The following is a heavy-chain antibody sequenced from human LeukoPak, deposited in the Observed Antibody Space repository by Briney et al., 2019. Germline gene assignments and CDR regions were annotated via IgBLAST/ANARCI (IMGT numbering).Heavy chain of an antibody. J-gene: IGHJ4*02. CDR2: INHSGST. V-gene: IGHV4-34*01. Sequence: SETLSLTCAVYGGSFSGYYWSWIRQPPGKGLEWIGEINHSGSTNYNPSLKSRVTISVDTSKNQFSLKLSSVTAADTAVYYCARAGYGDSDFDYWGQGTLVTVSS. CDR3: ARAGYGDSDFDY. CDR1: GGSFSGYY. D-gene: IGHD4-17*01.